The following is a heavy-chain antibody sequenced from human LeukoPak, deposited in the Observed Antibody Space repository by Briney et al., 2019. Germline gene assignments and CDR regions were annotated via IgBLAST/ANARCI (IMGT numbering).Heavy chain of an antibody. CDR1: GGSISSYY. V-gene: IGHV4-4*07. Sequence: PSETLSLTCTVSGGSISSYYWSWIRQPAGKGLEWIGRIYTSGSTNYNPSLKSRVTISVDTSKNQFSLKLSSVTAADTAVYYCARDRRVRSRNWFDPWGQGTLVTVSS. J-gene: IGHJ5*02. CDR3: ARDRRVRSRNWFDP. D-gene: IGHD1-26*01. CDR2: IYTSGST.